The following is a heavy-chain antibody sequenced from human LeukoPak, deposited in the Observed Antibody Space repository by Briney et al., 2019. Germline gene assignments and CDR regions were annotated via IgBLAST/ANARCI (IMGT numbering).Heavy chain of an antibody. CDR3: ASGDIVVVPARRYYYYYMEV. CDR2: IIPIFGTA. CDR1: GGTFTSYA. V-gene: IGHV1-69*06. D-gene: IGHD2-2*01. Sequence: SVKVSCKASGGTFTSYAISWGRQAPGQGLEWRGGIIPIFGTANYAQKFQRRLTITADKSPSTAYLELSSLRSEDTAVYYCASGDIVVVPARRYYYYYMEVWGKGTTVTVSS. J-gene: IGHJ6*03.